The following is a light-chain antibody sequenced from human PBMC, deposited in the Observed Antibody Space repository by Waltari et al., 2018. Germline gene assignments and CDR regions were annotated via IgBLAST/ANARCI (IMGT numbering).Light chain of an antibody. CDR3: MQATQGPLT. CDR2: KVS. Sequence: DVVMTQSPLSLPVTLGQPASISCSSSQSLVHSDGKTYLNWFHQRPGQSPRRLIYKVSNRDSGVPDRFSGSGSGTDFTLQISRVEAEDVGVYYCMQATQGPLTFGQGTKVEIK. V-gene: IGKV2-30*02. CDR1: QSLVHSDGKTY. J-gene: IGKJ1*01.